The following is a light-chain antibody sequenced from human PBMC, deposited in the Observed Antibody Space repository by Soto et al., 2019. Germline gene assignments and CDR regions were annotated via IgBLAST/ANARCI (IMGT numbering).Light chain of an antibody. CDR1: GGSIASSY. V-gene: IGLV6-57*02. Sequence: NFILTQPHSVSESPGKTVTISCTGSGGSIASSYVQWFQQRPGSAPTLLIYDDDQRPSGVPDRFSGSIDRSSNSASLIISGLKTEDEANYYCHYYDSGNHCVFGGGNKVTVL. CDR3: HYYDSGNHCV. CDR2: DDD. J-gene: IGLJ3*02.